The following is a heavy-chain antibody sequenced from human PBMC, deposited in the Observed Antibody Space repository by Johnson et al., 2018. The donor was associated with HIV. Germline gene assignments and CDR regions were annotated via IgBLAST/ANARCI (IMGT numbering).Heavy chain of an antibody. CDR1: GFTVSSNY. V-gene: IGHV3-66*02. D-gene: IGHD5-24*01. Sequence: EVQLVESGGGLVQPGGSLRLSCAASGFTVSSNYMSWVRQAPGKGLEWVSVIYSGGSTYYADAAKGRFTISRDNYKNTLYLQMSSLRVADTAVYYCAKDWDRWLQPPGDAFDIRGQGTMVTVSS. CDR3: AKDWDRWLQPPGDAFDI. J-gene: IGHJ3*02. CDR2: IYSGGST.